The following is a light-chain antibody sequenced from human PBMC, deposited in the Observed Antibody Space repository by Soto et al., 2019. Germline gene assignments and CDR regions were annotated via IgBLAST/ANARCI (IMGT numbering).Light chain of an antibody. CDR1: SSDVGGYDY. CDR2: EVS. CDR3: SSHRSDITVV. J-gene: IGLJ2*01. V-gene: IGLV2-14*01. Sequence: LTQPASVSGSPGQSITISCTGTSSDVGGYDYVSWYQHHPGKAPKLLIFEVSNRPSGVSNRFSGSKSGNTASLTISGLQAEDEADYYCSSHRSDITVVFGGGTKLTVL.